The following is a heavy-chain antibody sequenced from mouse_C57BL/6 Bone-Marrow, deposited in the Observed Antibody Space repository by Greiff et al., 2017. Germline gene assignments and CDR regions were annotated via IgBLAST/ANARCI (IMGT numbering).Heavy chain of an antibody. CDR3: ARSAMDY. Sequence: DVQLVESGGGLVKPGGSLKLSCAASGFTFSDYGMHWVRQAPEKGLEWVAYISSGSSTISYADTVKGRFTISRDNAKNTLFLQMTGLRSEDTAMYYCARSAMDYWGQGTAVTVSS. CDR1: GFTFSDYG. J-gene: IGHJ4*01. V-gene: IGHV5-17*01. CDR2: ISSGSSTI.